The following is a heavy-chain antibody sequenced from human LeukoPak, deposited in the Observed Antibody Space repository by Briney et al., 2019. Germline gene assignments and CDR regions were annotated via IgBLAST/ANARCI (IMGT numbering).Heavy chain of an antibody. CDR2: IYTGGST. J-gene: IGHJ3*02. CDR1: GVTVSSNY. Sequence: PGGSLRLSCAASGVTVSSNYMSWVRQAPGKGLEWGSVIYTGGSTYYADSVKDRFVISRDNSKNTVYLQMNSLRAEDTAVYYCARDGPVAGIGWGDGGAFDIWGQGTMVTVSS. CDR3: ARDGPVAGIGWGDGGAFDI. D-gene: IGHD6-19*01. V-gene: IGHV3-66*01.